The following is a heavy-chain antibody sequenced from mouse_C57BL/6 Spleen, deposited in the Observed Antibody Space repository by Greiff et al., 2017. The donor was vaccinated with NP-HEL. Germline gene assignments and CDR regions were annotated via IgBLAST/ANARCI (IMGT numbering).Heavy chain of an antibody. CDR3: ARHRGSTMVTLDY. CDR1: GFTFSSYG. D-gene: IGHD2-2*01. Sequence: EVQLVESGGDLVKPGGSLKLSCAASGFTFSSYGMSWVRQTPDKRLEWVATISSGGSYTYYPDSVKGRFTISRDNAKNTLYLQMSSLKSEDTAMYYCARHRGSTMVTLDYWGQGTTLTVSS. V-gene: IGHV5-6*01. J-gene: IGHJ2*01. CDR2: ISSGGSYT.